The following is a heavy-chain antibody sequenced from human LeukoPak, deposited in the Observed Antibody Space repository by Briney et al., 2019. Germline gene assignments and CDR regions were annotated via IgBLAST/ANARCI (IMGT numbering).Heavy chain of an antibody. CDR3: ARSPDYGDYYYYGMDV. D-gene: IGHD4-17*01. V-gene: IGHV1-2*06. J-gene: IGHJ6*02. CDR1: GYSFTDYY. CDR2: INPDSGDA. Sequence: ASVKVSCKASGYSFTDYYIHWVRQAPGQGLEWMGRINPDSGDANSAQKFQGRVIMTRDTSISTAYMELSSLRSEDTAVYYCARSPDYGDYYYYGMDVWGQGTTVTVSS.